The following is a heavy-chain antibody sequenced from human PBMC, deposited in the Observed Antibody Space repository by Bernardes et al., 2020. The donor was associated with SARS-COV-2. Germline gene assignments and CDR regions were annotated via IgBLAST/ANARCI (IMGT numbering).Heavy chain of an antibody. J-gene: IGHJ6*02. CDR1: GFTFDDYA. V-gene: IGHV3-9*01. D-gene: IGHD2-2*01. CDR3: ARIPYGMDV. CDR2: ISWNSGRI. Sequence: GGSLRLSCAASGFTFDDYAMHWVRQAPGKGLEWVSGISWNSGRIGYADSVKGRFTISRHNSKNTLYLQMNSLRAEDTAVYYCARIPYGMDVWGQGTTVTVSS.